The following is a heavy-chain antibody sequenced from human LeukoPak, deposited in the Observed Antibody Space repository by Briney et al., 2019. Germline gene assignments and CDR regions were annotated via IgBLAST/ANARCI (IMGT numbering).Heavy chain of an antibody. D-gene: IGHD3-10*01. J-gene: IGHJ4*02. Sequence: TSETLSLTCTVSGGSISSYYWSWIRQPPGKGLEWIGYIYYSGSTNYNPSLKSRVTISVDTSKNQFSLQLSSVTAADTAVYYCARVGTYGSGSYLSWLDYWGQGTLVTVSS. CDR1: GGSISSYY. CDR2: IYYSGST. CDR3: ARVGTYGSGSYLSWLDY. V-gene: IGHV4-59*01.